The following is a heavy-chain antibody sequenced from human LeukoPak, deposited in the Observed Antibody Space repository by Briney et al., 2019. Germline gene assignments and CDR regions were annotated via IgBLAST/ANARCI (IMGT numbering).Heavy chain of an antibody. CDR1: GFTFSSYV. CDR3: AKGPAYYYDSSGPADY. Sequence: GGSLRLSCAASGFTFSSYVMSWVRQAPGKGLEWVSAISGSGGSTYYADSVKGRFTISRDNSKNTLYLQMNSLRAEDTAVYYCAKGPAYYYDSSGPADYWGQGTLVTVSS. V-gene: IGHV3-23*01. CDR2: ISGSGGST. J-gene: IGHJ4*02. D-gene: IGHD3-22*01.